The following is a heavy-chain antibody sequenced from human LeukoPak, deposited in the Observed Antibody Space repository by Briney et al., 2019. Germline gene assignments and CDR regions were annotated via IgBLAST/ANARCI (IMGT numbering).Heavy chain of an antibody. Sequence: SETLSLTCAVSGGSISRSNWWSWVRQPPGKGLEWIGEIYHSGSTNYNPSLKSRVTISVDKSKNQFSLRLSSVTAADTAVYYCARDPSLEAAAGLDYWGQGTLVTVSS. CDR2: IYHSGST. CDR3: ARDPSLEAAAGLDY. J-gene: IGHJ4*02. V-gene: IGHV4-4*02. D-gene: IGHD6-13*01. CDR1: GGSISRSNW.